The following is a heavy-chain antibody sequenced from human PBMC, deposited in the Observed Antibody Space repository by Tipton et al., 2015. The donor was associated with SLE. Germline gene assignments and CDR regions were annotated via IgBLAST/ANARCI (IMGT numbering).Heavy chain of an antibody. J-gene: IGHJ3*02. CDR1: GGSFSGYY. CDR2: INHGGST. Sequence: TLSLTCAVYGGSFSGYYWTWIRQPPGKGLEWIGEINHGGSTNYNPSLKSRVTISVDTSKNQFSLKLSSVTAADTAVYYCAQAHLWGSYRYASDIWGQGTTV. V-gene: IGHV4-34*01. CDR3: AQAHLWGSYRYASDI. D-gene: IGHD3-16*02.